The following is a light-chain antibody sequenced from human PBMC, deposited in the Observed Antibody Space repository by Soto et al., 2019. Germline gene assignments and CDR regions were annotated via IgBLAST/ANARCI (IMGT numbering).Light chain of an antibody. V-gene: IGLV1-47*01. Sequence: QPVLTQPPSASGTPGQRVTISCSGSNSNIGKNYVYWYRQLPGTAPKLLIYRNNQRPSGVPDRFSGSKSGTSASLAISGLRSEDEADYYCAAWDDSLNGPLFGGGTKVTVL. CDR2: RNN. CDR1: NSNIGKNY. J-gene: IGLJ2*01. CDR3: AAWDDSLNGPL.